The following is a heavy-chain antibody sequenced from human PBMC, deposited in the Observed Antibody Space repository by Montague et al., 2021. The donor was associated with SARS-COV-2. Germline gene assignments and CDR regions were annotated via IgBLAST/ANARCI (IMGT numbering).Heavy chain of an antibody. D-gene: IGHD1-1*01. CDR1: GGTVRDYY. CDR3: VRHSVSEDGTFFRSYFDP. Sequence: SETLSLTCTVSGGTVRDYYWSWIRQTPGKGLEWIGYIFYNGYAKYNPSLESRVTLSVDTPGNQFFLSLRSVTASDTATYFCVRHSVSEDGTFFRSYFDPWGQGAQVIVSS. V-gene: IGHV4-59*08. J-gene: IGHJ5*02. CDR2: IFYNGYA.